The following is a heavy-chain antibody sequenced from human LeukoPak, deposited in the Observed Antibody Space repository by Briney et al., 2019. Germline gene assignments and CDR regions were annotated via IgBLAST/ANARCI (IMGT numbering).Heavy chain of an antibody. CDR1: GYSISSAYF. CDR2: IYHSGTT. D-gene: IGHD4-11*01. V-gene: IGHV4-38-2*01. CDR3: ARSSKHDAFDI. Sequence: SETRSLTCAVSGYSISSAYFWGWIRQPPGKGLEWIGSIYHSGTTYYNASLKSRVTISIDMSNNQFSLNLISVTAADTAVYYCARSSKHDAFDIWGQGTMVTVSS. J-gene: IGHJ3*02.